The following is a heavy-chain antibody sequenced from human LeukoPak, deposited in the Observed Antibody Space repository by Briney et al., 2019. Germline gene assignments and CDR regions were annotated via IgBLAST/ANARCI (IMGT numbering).Heavy chain of an antibody. CDR1: GFTFSSYG. Sequence: PGGSLRLSCAASGFTFSSYGMHWVRQAPGKGLEWVAFIRYDGSNKYYADSVKGRFTISRDNSKNTLYLQMNSLRAEDTAVYYCAKQYYYGSGSSSWSYWGQGTLVTVSS. CDR2: IRYDGSNK. V-gene: IGHV3-30*02. D-gene: IGHD3-10*01. J-gene: IGHJ4*02. CDR3: AKQYYYGSGSSSWSY.